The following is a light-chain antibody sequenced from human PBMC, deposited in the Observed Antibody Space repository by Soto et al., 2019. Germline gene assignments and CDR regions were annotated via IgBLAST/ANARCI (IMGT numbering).Light chain of an antibody. Sequence: AIRMTESPSSLSASTGDRVTITCRASQGISSYLAWYQQKPGKAPKLLIYAASTLQSGVPSRFSGSGSGTDFTLTISCLQSEDFATYYCQQYYSYPQTFGQGT. CDR3: QQYYSYPQT. CDR2: AAS. V-gene: IGKV1-8*01. J-gene: IGKJ1*01. CDR1: QGISSY.